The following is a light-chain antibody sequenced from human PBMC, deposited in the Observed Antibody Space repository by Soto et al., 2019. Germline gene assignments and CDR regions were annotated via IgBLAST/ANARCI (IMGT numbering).Light chain of an antibody. CDR3: LQTYNSPIA. J-gene: IGKJ5*01. CDR1: QSISSK. CDR2: VAS. Sequence: DVQMTQSPSSLSASVGDRVTITCRASQSISSKLSWYQQKPGKAPKLLIYVASSLQSGVPSRFTGNGSGTDFPLTISSLQPEDCATYYCLQTYNSPIAVGQGTRLEIK. V-gene: IGKV1-39*01.